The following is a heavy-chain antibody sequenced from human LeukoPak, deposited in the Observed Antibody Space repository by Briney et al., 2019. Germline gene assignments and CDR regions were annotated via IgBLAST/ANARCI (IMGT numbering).Heavy chain of an antibody. CDR2: IKSKTDGGTT. J-gene: IGHJ4*02. Sequence: GGSLRLSCAASGFTFSNAWMSWVRQAPGKGLEWFGRIKSKTDGGTTDYAAPVKGRFTISRDDSKNTLYLQMNSLKTEDTAVYYCTTDALTTVTIDYWGQGTLVTVSS. CDR1: GFTFSNAW. CDR3: TTDALTTVTIDY. V-gene: IGHV3-15*01. D-gene: IGHD4-17*01.